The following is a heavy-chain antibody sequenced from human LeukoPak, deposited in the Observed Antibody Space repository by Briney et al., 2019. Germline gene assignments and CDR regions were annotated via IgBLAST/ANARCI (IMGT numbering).Heavy chain of an antibody. V-gene: IGHV4-4*02. CDR1: GGSISSSNW. Sequence: TTSETLSLTCAVSGGSISSSNWWSWVRQPPGKGLEWIGEIYHSGSTNYNPSPKSRVTISVDTSKNQFSLKLSSVTAADTAVYYCASRPGSGSDRNWFDPWGQGTLVTVSS. D-gene: IGHD3-10*01. CDR3: ASRPGSGSDRNWFDP. CDR2: IYHSGST. J-gene: IGHJ5*02.